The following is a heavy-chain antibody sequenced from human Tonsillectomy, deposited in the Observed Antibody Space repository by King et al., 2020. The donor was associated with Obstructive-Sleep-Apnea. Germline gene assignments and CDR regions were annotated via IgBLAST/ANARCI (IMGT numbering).Heavy chain of an antibody. J-gene: IGHJ4*02. V-gene: IGHV3-23*04. D-gene: IGHD6-13*01. Sequence: VQLVESGGTLVQPGGSLRLSCAASGITFSSYAMSWVRQAPGKGLEWGAGISSSGGSKYYADSVKGRFTISRDNSKNTLYLQLNSLRAEDTAVYYCAKERQQLLDYWGQGTLVTVSS. CDR1: GITFSSYA. CDR2: ISSSGGSK. CDR3: AKERQQLLDY.